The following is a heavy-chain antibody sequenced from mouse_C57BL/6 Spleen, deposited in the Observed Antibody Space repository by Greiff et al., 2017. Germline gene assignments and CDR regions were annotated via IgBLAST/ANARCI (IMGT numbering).Heavy chain of an antibody. Sequence: QVQLQQSGAELVRPGASVTLSCKASGYTFTDYEMHWVKQTPVHGLEWIGAIDPETGGTAYNQKFKGKAILTADKSSSTAYMELRSLTSEDSAVYYCTRGLTTVGAMDYWGQGTSVTVSS. CDR2: IDPETGGT. V-gene: IGHV1-15*01. CDR1: GYTFTDYE. CDR3: TRGLTTVGAMDY. J-gene: IGHJ4*01. D-gene: IGHD1-1*01.